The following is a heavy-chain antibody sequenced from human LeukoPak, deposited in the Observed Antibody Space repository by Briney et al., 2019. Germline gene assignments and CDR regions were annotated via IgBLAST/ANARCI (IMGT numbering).Heavy chain of an antibody. CDR3: ARHYYGSGSDLFDY. CDR1: GGSISSSSYY. Sequence: PSETLSLTCTVSGGSISSSSYYWGWIRQPPGKGLEWIGSIYYSGSTYYNPSLKSRVTISVDTSKNQFSLKLSSVTAADTAVYYCARHYYGSGSDLFDYWGQGTLVTVSS. J-gene: IGHJ4*02. V-gene: IGHV4-39*01. CDR2: IYYSGST. D-gene: IGHD3-10*01.